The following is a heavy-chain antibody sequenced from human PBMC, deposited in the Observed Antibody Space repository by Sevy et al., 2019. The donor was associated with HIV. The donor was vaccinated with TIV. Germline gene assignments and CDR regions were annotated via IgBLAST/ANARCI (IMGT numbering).Heavy chain of an antibody. CDR2: MNSHGSSI. CDR1: GFTFSSYW. CDR3: AREAAGTDYFDY. D-gene: IGHD6-13*01. Sequence: GRSLRLSCAASGFTFSSYWMHWVRQAPGKGLVWVSRMNSHGSSISYADSVKGRFTISRDNAKNTLYLQMNSLRAEDTAVYYCAREAAGTDYFDYWGQGTLVTVSS. J-gene: IGHJ4*02. V-gene: IGHV3-74*01.